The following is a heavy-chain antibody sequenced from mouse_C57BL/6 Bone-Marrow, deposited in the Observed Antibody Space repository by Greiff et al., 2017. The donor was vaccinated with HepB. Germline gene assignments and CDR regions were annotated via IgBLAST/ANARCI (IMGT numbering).Heavy chain of an antibody. CDR2: ISSGGSYT. D-gene: IGHD2-2*01. J-gene: IGHJ1*03. CDR3: ARRDYGYDWGYFDV. V-gene: IGHV5-6*02. CDR1: GFTFSSYG. Sequence: DVMLVESGGDLLKPGGSLKLSCAASGFTFSSYGMSWVRQTPDKRLEWVATISSGGSYTYYPDSVKGRFTISRDNAKNTLYLQMSSLKSEDTAMYYCARRDYGYDWGYFDVWGTGTTVTVSS.